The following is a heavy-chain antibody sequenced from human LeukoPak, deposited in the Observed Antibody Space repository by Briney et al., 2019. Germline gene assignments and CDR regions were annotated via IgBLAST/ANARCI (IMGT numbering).Heavy chain of an antibody. V-gene: IGHV3-23*01. CDR1: GFSFSSYV. J-gene: IGHJ6*04. CDR3: AELGITMIGGV. Sequence: GGSLRLSCAASGFSFSSYVMSWVRQAPGKGLEWVSAISGNDGSTYYANSAKGRFTISRDNSKNTLYLQMNSLRAEDTAVYYCAELGITMIGGVWGKGATVTISS. CDR2: ISGNDGST. D-gene: IGHD3-10*02.